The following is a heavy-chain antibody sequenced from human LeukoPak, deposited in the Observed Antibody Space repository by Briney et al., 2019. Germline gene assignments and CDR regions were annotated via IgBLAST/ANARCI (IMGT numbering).Heavy chain of an antibody. CDR1: GFTFSSYS. Sequence: GSLRLSCAASGFTFSSYSMNWVRQAPGKGLEWVSYISSSSSTIYYADSVKGRFTISRDNAKNSLYLQMNSLRAEDTAVYYCAREVVEMATIGRYDYYYMDVWGKGTTVTVSS. CDR2: ISSSSSTI. CDR3: AREVVEMATIGRYDYYYMDV. D-gene: IGHD5-24*01. V-gene: IGHV3-48*01. J-gene: IGHJ6*03.